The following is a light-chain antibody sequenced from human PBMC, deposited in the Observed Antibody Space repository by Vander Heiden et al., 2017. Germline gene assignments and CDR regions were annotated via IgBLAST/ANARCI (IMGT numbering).Light chain of an antibody. Sequence: GDRVTITCRASQNINSWLAWFQQKPGKAPTLLISKASNWEGGVPSRFSGSGSGTEFTLTITSLQPDDFATYFCQQENNYSSTFGQGTKLEIK. CDR2: KAS. V-gene: IGKV1-5*03. CDR1: QNINSW. J-gene: IGKJ2*01. CDR3: QQENNYSST.